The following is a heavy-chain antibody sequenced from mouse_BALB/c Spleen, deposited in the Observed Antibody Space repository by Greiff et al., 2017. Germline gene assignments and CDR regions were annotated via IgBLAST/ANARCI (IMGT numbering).Heavy chain of an antibody. Sequence: QVQLKESGPGLVAPSQSLSITCTVSGFSLTSYDISWIRQPPGKGLEWLGVIWTGGGTNYNSAVMSRLSISKDNSKSQVFLKMSSLQTDDTAIYYSVREEGYAMDYWGQGTSVTVSS. CDR2: IWTGGGT. CDR1: GFSLTSYD. CDR3: VREEGYAMDY. J-gene: IGHJ4*01. V-gene: IGHV2-9-2*01.